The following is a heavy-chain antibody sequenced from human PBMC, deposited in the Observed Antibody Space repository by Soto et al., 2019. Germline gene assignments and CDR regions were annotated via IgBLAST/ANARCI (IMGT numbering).Heavy chain of an antibody. Sequence: QVQLVESGGGVVQPGRSLRLSCAASGFTFSSYAMHWARQAPGKGLEWVAVISYDGSNKYYADSVKGRFTISRDNSKNTLYLQMNSLRAEDTAVYYCARDRLDTAMLYYFDYWGQGTLVTVSS. CDR2: ISYDGSNK. CDR3: ARDRLDTAMLYYFDY. J-gene: IGHJ4*02. D-gene: IGHD5-18*01. V-gene: IGHV3-30-3*01. CDR1: GFTFSSYA.